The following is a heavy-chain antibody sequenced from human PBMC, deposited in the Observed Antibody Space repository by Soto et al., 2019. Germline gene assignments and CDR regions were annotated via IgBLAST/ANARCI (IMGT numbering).Heavy chain of an antibody. CDR3: ARVRNGDPYYYGMDV. CDR1: GYTFTGYY. D-gene: IGHD7-27*01. V-gene: IGHV1-2*04. CDR2: INPNSGGT. Sequence: ASVKVSCKASGYTFTGYYMHWVRQAPGQGLEWMGWINPNSGGTNYAQKFQGWVTMTRDTSISTAYMELSRLRSDDTAVYYCARVRNGDPYYYGMDVWGQGTTVTVSS. J-gene: IGHJ6*02.